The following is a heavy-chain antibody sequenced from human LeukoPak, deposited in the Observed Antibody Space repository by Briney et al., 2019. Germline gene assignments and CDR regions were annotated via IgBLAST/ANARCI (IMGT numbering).Heavy chain of an antibody. CDR1: KFAFSSYA. D-gene: IGHD1-26*01. V-gene: IGHV3-23*01. Sequence: GGSLRLSCAASKFAFSSYAMSWVRQTPGKGLEWVSAISGGGGNTYYADSVKGRFTIYRDNSKNTLYLQMNSLRAEDTAVYYCGKNRYSGSLSPFDILGQGTMVTVSS. CDR2: ISGGGGNT. J-gene: IGHJ3*02. CDR3: GKNRYSGSLSPFDI.